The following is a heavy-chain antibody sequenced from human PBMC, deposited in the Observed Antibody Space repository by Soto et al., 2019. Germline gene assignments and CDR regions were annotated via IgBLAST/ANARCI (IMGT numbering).Heavy chain of an antibody. Sequence: QVQPVQSGAEVKKPGSSVKLSCKASGGTFSSYAISWVRQAPGQGLEWMGGIIPIFGTANYAQKFQGRITITADNYTSTAYLELSSLRSEDTAVYYCARACSTSCYTRPGSYYYYGMDVWGQGTTVTVSS. CDR1: GGTFSSYA. V-gene: IGHV1-69*06. CDR2: IIPIFGTA. J-gene: IGHJ6*02. D-gene: IGHD2-2*02. CDR3: ARACSTSCYTRPGSYYYYGMDV.